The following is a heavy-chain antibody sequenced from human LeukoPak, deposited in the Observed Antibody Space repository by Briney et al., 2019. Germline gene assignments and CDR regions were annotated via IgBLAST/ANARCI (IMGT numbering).Heavy chain of an antibody. V-gene: IGHV5-51*01. CDR3: ARSRTPDYHYYYGMDV. Sequence: GESLKISCKGSGYSFTSYWIGWVRQMPGKGLEWMGIIYPGDSDTRYSPSFQGQVTISADKSISTAYLQWSSLKASDTAMYYCARSRTPDYHYYYGMDVWGQGTTVTVSS. CDR2: IYPGDSDT. J-gene: IGHJ6*02. CDR1: GYSFTSYW.